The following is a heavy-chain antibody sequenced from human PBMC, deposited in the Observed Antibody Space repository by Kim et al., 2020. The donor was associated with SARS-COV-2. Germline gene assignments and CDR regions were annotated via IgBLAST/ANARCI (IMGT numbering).Heavy chain of an antibody. V-gene: IGHV4-34*01. CDR2: INHSGST. Sequence: SETLSLTCAVYGGSFSGYYWSWIRQPPGKGLEWIGEINHSGSTNYNPSLKSRVTISVDTSKNQFSLKLSSVTAPDTSVYYCAKARDLYIYVLYGMDVWGQGSTVTVSS. D-gene: IGHD5-18*01. CDR3: AKARDLYIYVLYGMDV. J-gene: IGHJ6*02. CDR1: GGSFSGYY.